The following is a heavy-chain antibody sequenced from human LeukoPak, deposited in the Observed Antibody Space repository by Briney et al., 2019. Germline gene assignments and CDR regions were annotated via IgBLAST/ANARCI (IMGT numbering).Heavy chain of an antibody. CDR3: AKRTGVTELHFDH. CDR1: GFTFSTYA. Sequence: GGSLRLSCAASGFTFSTYAMSWVRQAPGKGLEWVSAISGSGGSTYYADSVKGRFTISRDNSKNTLYLQMNSLRAEDTAVYYCAKRTGVTELHFDHWGQGTLVTVSS. J-gene: IGHJ4*02. D-gene: IGHD1-7*01. V-gene: IGHV3-23*01. CDR2: ISGSGGST.